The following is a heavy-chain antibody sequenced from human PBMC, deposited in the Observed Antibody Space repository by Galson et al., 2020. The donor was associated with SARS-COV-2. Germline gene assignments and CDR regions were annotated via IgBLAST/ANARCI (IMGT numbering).Heavy chain of an antibody. D-gene: IGHD5-12*01. J-gene: IGHJ4*02. CDR2: IYSGGST. CDR3: ARATGYSGYDYFDY. V-gene: IGHV3-53*01. Sequence: GESLKISCAASGFTVSSNYMSWVRQAPGKGLEWVSVIYSGGSTYYADTVQGRFTISRDNSKNTLYLQMNSLRAEDTAVYYCARATGYSGYDYFDYWGQGTLVTVSS. CDR1: GFTVSSNY.